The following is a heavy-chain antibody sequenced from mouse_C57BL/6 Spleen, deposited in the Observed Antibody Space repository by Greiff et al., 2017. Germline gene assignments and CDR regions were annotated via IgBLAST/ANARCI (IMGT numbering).Heavy chain of an antibody. V-gene: IGHV1-19*01. CDR2: INPYNGGT. CDR3: ARVYYGSSFYFDY. CDR1: GYTFTDYY. D-gene: IGHD1-1*01. Sequence: VQLQQSGPVLVKPGASVKMSCKASGYTFTDYYMNWVKQSHGKSLEWIGVINPYNGGTSYNQKFKGKATLTVDKSSSTAYMELNSLTSEDSAVYYCARVYYGSSFYFDYWGQGTTLTVSS. J-gene: IGHJ2*01.